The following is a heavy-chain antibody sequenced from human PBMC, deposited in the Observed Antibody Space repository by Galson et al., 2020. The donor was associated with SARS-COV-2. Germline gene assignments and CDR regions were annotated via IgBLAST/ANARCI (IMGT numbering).Heavy chain of an antibody. CDR2: INPSGGST. Sequence: ASVKVSCKASGYTFTSYYMHWVRQAPGQGLEWMGIINPSGGSTSYAQKFQGRVTMTRDTSTSTVYMELSSLRSEDTAVYYCARGGKYYDFWSGYQDYYYYMDVWSKGTTVTGSS. V-gene: IGHV1-46*01. D-gene: IGHD3-3*01. J-gene: IGHJ6*03. CDR1: GYTFTSYY. CDR3: ARGGKYYDFWSGYQDYYYYMDV.